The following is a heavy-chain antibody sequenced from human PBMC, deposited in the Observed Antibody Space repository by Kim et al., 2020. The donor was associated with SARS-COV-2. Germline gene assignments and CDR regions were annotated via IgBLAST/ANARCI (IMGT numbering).Heavy chain of an antibody. CDR1: GFTFSSYS. D-gene: IGHD3-10*01. CDR3: ARDGDYGSGSYSAPSNVDF. V-gene: IGHV3-48*02. Sequence: GGSLRLSCAASGFTFSSYSMNWVRQAPGKGLEWVSHISSSSSTIYYADSVKGRFTISRDNVKNSLYLQMISLRDEDTAVYYCARDGDYGSGSYSAPSNVDFWGQGTLVTVSS. J-gene: IGHJ4*02. CDR2: ISSSSSTI.